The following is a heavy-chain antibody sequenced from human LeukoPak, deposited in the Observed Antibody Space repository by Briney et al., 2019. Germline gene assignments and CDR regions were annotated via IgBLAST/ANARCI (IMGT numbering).Heavy chain of an antibody. V-gene: IGHV4-30-4*01. D-gene: IGHD2-15*01. J-gene: IGHJ3*02. Sequence: PSETLSLTCSVSGGSISSGDYYWSWIRQPPGKGLEWIGYMYYSGTADYNPSLKSRVIMSVDTSKNQFSLKLTSVTAADTAVYYCVRDIGYCSGGDCCSYDAFDIWGQGTKVTVSS. CDR3: VRDIGYCSGGDCCSYDAFDI. CDR2: MYYSGTA. CDR1: GGSISSGDYY.